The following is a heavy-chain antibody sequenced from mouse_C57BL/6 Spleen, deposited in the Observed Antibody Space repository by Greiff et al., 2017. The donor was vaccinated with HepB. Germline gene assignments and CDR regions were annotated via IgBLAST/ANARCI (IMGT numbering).Heavy chain of an antibody. J-gene: IGHJ4*01. V-gene: IGHV1-54*01. D-gene: IGHD2-4*01. CDR3: ARNGGLRRGDY. CDR2: INPGSGST. Sequence: VQLQESGAELVRPGTSVKVSCKASGYAFTNYLIEWVKQRPGQGLEWIGVINPGSGSTNYNEKFKGKATLTADKSSSTAYMQLSSLTSEDSAVYFCARNGGLRRGDYWGQGTSVTVSS. CDR1: GYAFTNYL.